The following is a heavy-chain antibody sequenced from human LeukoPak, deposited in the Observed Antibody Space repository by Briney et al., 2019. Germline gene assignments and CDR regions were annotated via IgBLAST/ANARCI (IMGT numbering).Heavy chain of an antibody. V-gene: IGHV1-2*02. CDR3: ARVRTNGGYYYMDV. D-gene: IGHD3-10*01. CDR1: GYTFTGYY. Sequence: ASVKVSCKASGYTFTGYYMHWVRQAPGQGLEWMGWINPNSGGTNYAQKFQGRVTITTDESTSTAYMELSSLRSKDTAVYYCARVRTNGGYYYMDVWGKGTTVTVSS. J-gene: IGHJ6*03. CDR2: INPNSGGT.